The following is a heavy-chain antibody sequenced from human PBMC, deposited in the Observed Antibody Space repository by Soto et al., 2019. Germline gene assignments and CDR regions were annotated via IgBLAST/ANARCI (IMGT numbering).Heavy chain of an antibody. V-gene: IGHV3-30*18. D-gene: IGHD3-3*01. CDR2: ISYDGSNK. J-gene: IGHJ4*02. Sequence: VQLVESGGGVVQPGRSLRLSCEASGFTFSSYGMHWVRQAPGKGLEWVAVISYDGSNKYYADSVKGRFTISRDNSKNALYLQMSSLRAEDKAVYYCAKDFTPYYDFWSGLDYWGQGTLVAVSS. CDR1: GFTFSSYG. CDR3: AKDFTPYYDFWSGLDY.